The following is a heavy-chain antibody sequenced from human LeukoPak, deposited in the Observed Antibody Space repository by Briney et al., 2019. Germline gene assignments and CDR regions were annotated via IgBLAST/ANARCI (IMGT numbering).Heavy chain of an antibody. J-gene: IGHJ3*01. CDR1: VFTFTSSA. Sequence: ASVKVSCKASVFTFTSSAVQWVRQARGQRLEWIGWIVVGSGNTNYAPKFQERVTITRDMSKSTVYMELRRLRSEDTAVYYCAAEGRPTVVTFRKGAVDLWGQGTMVTVSS. CDR3: AAEGRPTVVTFRKGAVDL. CDR2: IVVGSGNT. V-gene: IGHV1-58*01. D-gene: IGHD4-23*01.